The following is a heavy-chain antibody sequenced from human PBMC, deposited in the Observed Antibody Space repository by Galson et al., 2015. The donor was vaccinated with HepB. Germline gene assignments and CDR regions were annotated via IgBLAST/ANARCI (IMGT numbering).Heavy chain of an antibody. V-gene: IGHV1-18*01. J-gene: IGHJ4*02. D-gene: IGHD5-18*01. Sequence: SVKVSCKASGYTFTNYGINWVRQAPGQGLEWMGWISAHNGNTNFAQKLQGRVTMTTDTSTSTAYMELSSLRSEDTSVYYCAREGGTGGYSYGIYYFDYWGQGTLVTVSS. CDR1: GYTFTNYG. CDR2: ISAHNGNT. CDR3: AREGGTGGYSYGIYYFDY.